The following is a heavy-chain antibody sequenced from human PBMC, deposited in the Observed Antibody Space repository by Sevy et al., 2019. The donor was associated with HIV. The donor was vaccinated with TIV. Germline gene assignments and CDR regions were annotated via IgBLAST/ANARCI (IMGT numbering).Heavy chain of an antibody. Sequence: GGSLRLSCAASGFTFSSYSMNWVRQAPGKGLEWVSSISSSSSYIYYADSVKGRFTVSRDNAKNSLYLQMNSLRAEDTAMYYCARIGLWLSLAYYYYMDVWGKGTTVTVSS. J-gene: IGHJ6*03. CDR2: ISSSSSYI. CDR1: GFTFSSYS. CDR3: ARIGLWLSLAYYYYMDV. V-gene: IGHV3-21*01. D-gene: IGHD5-18*01.